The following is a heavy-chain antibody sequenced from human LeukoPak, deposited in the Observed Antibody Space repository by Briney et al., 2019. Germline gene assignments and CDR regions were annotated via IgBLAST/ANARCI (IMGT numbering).Heavy chain of an antibody. CDR2: ISAYNGNT. D-gene: IGHD5-18*01. CDR3: ARDRDTAMVTYYYYGMDV. V-gene: IGHV1-18*01. J-gene: IGHJ6*02. CDR1: GYTLTSYG. Sequence: ASVEVSCKASGYTLTSYGISWVRQAPGQGLEWMGWISAYNGNTNYAQKLQGRVTMTTDTSTSTAYMELRSLRSDDTAVYYCARDRDTAMVTYYYYGMDVWGQGTTVTVSS.